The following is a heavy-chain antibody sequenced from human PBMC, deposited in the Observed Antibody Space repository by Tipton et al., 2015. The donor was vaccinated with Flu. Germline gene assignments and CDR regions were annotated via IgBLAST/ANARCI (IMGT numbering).Heavy chain of an antibody. CDR1: GGSISSYY. Sequence: LRLSCTVSGGSISSYYWSWIRQPPGKGLEWIGYIYYSGSTIYNPSLKTRVTISVDTSKNQFSLTLSPVTAADTAVYYCARLPLALSYFDFWGQGTLVTVSS. V-gene: IGHV4-59*01. CDR3: ARLPLALSYFDF. J-gene: IGHJ4*02. CDR2: IYYSGST.